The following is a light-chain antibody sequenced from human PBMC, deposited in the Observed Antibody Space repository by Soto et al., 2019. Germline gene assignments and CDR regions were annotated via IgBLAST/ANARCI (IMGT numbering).Light chain of an antibody. V-gene: IGKV3-15*01. CDR2: GAS. J-gene: IGKJ4*01. CDR3: QQYNNLPLN. Sequence: EIVMTQSPATLSVSPGERATLSCRASQSVSSNLAWYQQKPGQAPRLLNYGASTRATGIPARFSCSGSGTKFNLTINNPEFENFSVYYRQQYNNLPLNFGGGDQGEIK. CDR1: QSVSSN.